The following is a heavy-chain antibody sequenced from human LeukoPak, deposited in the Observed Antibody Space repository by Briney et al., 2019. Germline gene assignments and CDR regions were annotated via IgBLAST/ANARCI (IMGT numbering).Heavy chain of an antibody. CDR1: GFTFSSYS. V-gene: IGHV3-21*01. CDR2: ISSSSSYI. D-gene: IGHD1-26*01. CDR3: ARDTPGGAGFDY. J-gene: IGHJ4*02. Sequence: GGSQRLSCAASGFTFSSYSMNWVRQAPGKGLEWVSSISSSSSYIYYADSVKGRFTISRDNAKNSLYLQMNSLRAEDTAVYYCARDTPGGAGFDYWGQGTLVTVSS.